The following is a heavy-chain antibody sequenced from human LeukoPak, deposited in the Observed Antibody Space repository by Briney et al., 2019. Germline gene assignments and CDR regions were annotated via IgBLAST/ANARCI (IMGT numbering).Heavy chain of an antibody. J-gene: IGHJ4*02. CDR1: GYTFTSYG. CDR2: ISAYNGNT. Sequence: ASVKVSCKASGYTFTSYGISWVRQAPGQGLEWMGWISAYNGNTNYARKLQGRVTMTTDTSTSTAYMELRSLRSDDTAVYYCAGNEAAAGSFDYWGQGTLVTVSS. D-gene: IGHD6-13*01. CDR3: AGNEAAAGSFDY. V-gene: IGHV1-18*01.